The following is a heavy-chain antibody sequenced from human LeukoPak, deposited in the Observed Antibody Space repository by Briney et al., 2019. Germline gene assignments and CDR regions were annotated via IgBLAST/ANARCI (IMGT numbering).Heavy chain of an antibody. CDR3: ARDPLGGRYFDWLFHFDY. CDR1: GFTFSSYG. Sequence: PGRSLRLSCAASGFTFSSYGMHWVRQAPGKGLERVAVIWYDGSNKYYADSVKGRFTISRDNSKNTLYLQMNSLRAEDTAVYYCARDPLGGRYFDWLFHFDYWGQGTLVTVSS. V-gene: IGHV3-33*01. D-gene: IGHD3-9*01. CDR2: IWYDGSNK. J-gene: IGHJ4*02.